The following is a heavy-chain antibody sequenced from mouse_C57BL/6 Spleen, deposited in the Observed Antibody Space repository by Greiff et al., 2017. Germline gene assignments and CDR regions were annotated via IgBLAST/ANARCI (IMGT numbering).Heavy chain of an antibody. CDR3: TRGDPPYAMDY. CDR1: GFTFSSYA. CDR2: ISSGGDYI. Sequence: EVKLMESGEGLVKPGGSLKLSCAASGFTFSSYAMSWVHQTPEKRLEWVAYISSGGDYIYYADTVKGRFTISRDNARNTLYLQMSSLKSEDTAMYYCTRGDPPYAMDYWGQGTSVTVSS. J-gene: IGHJ4*01. V-gene: IGHV5-9-1*02.